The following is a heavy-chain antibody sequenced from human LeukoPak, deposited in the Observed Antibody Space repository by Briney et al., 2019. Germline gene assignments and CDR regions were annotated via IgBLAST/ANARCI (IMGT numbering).Heavy chain of an antibody. Sequence: SETLSLTCTVSGGSISSYYWSWIRQPAGKGLEWIGRIYTSGSTNYNPSLKSRVTMSVDTSKNQFSLKLSSVTAADTAVYYCARGGLGTSYYDILTGGNWFDPWGQGTLVTVSS. J-gene: IGHJ5*02. CDR1: GGSISSYY. V-gene: IGHV4-4*07. CDR3: ARGGLGTSYYDILTGGNWFDP. CDR2: IYTSGST. D-gene: IGHD3-9*01.